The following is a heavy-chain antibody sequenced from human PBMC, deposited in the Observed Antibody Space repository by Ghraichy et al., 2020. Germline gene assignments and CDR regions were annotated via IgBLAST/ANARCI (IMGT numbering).Heavy chain of an antibody. Sequence: SETLSLTCAVYGGSFRGYYWSWLRQPPGKGLEWIGEINHSGFTNYNPSLKSRVTILVDTSKNQFSLRLSSLNAADAAVYYCAGAMVDGTYFDYWGQGTLVTVSS. J-gene: IGHJ4*02. CDR3: AGAMVDGTYFDY. D-gene: IGHD5-18*01. CDR1: GGSFRGYY. CDR2: INHSGFT. V-gene: IGHV4-34*01.